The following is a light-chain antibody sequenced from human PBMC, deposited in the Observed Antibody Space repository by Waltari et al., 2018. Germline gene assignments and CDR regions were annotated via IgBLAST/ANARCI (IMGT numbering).Light chain of an antibody. CDR3: AAWDDTLKGL. Sequence: QSVLTQPPSASGAPGQRVTITCSIGSSNIGSNTVNWYQQFPGTAPKLLMFNDDQRPSGVPGRFSGSRSVTSASLAISGLQSEDEATYYCAAWDDTLKGLFGGGTTLTVL. J-gene: IGLJ3*02. V-gene: IGLV1-44*01. CDR1: SSNIGSNT. CDR2: NDD.